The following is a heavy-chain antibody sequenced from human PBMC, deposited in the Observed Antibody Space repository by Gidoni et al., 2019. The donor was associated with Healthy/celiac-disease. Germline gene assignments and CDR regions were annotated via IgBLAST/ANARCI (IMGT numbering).Heavy chain of an antibody. CDR2: IRGSGGRT. CDR1: GFTFCSYA. D-gene: IGHD5-12*01. CDR3: AKSSGYEKSPPYYYYMDV. V-gene: IGHV3-23*01. J-gene: IGHJ6*03. Sequence: EVQLLESGGGLVQPWGSLRLSRSASGFTFCSYAMSWVRQAPGKGLAWVSAIRGSGGRTYYADSVKGRFTISRDNSKNTLYLQMNSRRAEDTAVYYCAKSSGYEKSPPYYYYMDVWGKGTAVTVSS.